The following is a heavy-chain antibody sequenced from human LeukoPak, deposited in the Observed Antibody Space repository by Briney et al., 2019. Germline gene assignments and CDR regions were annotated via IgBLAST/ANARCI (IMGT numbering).Heavy chain of an antibody. D-gene: IGHD7-27*01. CDR1: GSTLTEFS. V-gene: IGHV1-24*01. Sequence: GASVKVSCKVSGSTLTEFSIHWVRQAPGKELEWMGGFVPEDDETIYAQSFQGRVTMTEDTSTDTAYMQLSSLRSEDTAMYYCATIAPGDLFESWGQGTLVTVSS. CDR2: FVPEDDET. J-gene: IGHJ4*02. CDR3: ATIAPGDLFES.